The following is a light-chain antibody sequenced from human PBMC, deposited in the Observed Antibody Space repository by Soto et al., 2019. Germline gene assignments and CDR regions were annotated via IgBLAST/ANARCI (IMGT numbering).Light chain of an antibody. CDR3: QQRSNWPPT. Sequence: EIVLTQSPATLSLSPGERATHSCRASQSVSSYVAWYQQKPGQAHRLLIYDASNRVTGIPARFSGSGSGTDFTLTISSLEPEDFAVYYCQQRSNWPPTFGGGTKVEIK. CDR1: QSVSSY. CDR2: DAS. V-gene: IGKV3-11*01. J-gene: IGKJ4*01.